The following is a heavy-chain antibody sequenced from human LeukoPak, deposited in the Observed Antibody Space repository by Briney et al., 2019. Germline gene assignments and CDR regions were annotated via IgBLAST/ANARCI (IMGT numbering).Heavy chain of an antibody. CDR1: GFTVSSNY. Sequence: GGSLRLSCAASGFTVSSNYMSWVRQAPGKGLEWVSAISGSGGSTYYADSVKGRFTISRDNSKNTLYLQMNSLRAEDTAVYYCAKDQSFDYYDDYWGQGTLVTVSS. V-gene: IGHV3-23*01. CDR3: AKDQSFDYYDDY. D-gene: IGHD3-22*01. CDR2: ISGSGGST. J-gene: IGHJ4*02.